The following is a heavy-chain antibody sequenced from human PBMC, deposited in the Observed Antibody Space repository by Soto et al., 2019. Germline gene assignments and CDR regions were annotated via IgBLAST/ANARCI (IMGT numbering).Heavy chain of an antibody. D-gene: IGHD3-10*01. CDR2: MNPNSGNT. CDR3: ARGLLDGDPYYYYGMDV. J-gene: IGHJ6*02. Sequence: GASVKVSCKASGYTFTSYDINWVRQATGQGLEWMGWMNPNSGNTGYAQKFQGRVTMTRNTSISTAYMELSSLRSEDTAVYYCARGLLDGDPYYYYGMDVWGQGTTVTVSS. CDR1: GYTFTSYD. V-gene: IGHV1-8*01.